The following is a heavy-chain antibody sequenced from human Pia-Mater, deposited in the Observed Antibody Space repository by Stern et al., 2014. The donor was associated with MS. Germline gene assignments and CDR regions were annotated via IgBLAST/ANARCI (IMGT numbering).Heavy chain of an antibody. J-gene: IGHJ2*01. Sequence: VQLVESGPGLVKPSETLSLTCTVSGASITNRDYWGWIRQPPGKGLEWIGSVYSSGITYYRPSLKSRAAISIDTSRNQFFLSLNSVTTTDTAVYFCARGVTAVTNYVPNWCFDLWGRGTLVTVSS. CDR1: GASITNRDY. V-gene: IGHV4-39*02. CDR3: ARGVTAVTNYVPNWCFDL. D-gene: IGHD4-11*01. CDR2: VYSSGIT.